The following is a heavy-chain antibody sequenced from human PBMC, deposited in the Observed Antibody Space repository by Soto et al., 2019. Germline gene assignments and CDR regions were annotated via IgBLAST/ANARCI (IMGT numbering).Heavy chain of an antibody. D-gene: IGHD1-26*01. CDR2: ISSSGATT. J-gene: IGHJ3*01. CDR3: AGGIVLYPQDAFDL. Sequence: QVQLVESGGDLVKPGGSLRLSCAPSGFTFSDYYMSWIRQAPGKGLEWIAYISSSGATTYYADSVKDRFTISRDTTKNSLYLQMHSLTAKDTAVYYCAGGIVLYPQDAFDLWGQGTMVPVSS. V-gene: IGHV3-11*01. CDR1: GFTFSDYY.